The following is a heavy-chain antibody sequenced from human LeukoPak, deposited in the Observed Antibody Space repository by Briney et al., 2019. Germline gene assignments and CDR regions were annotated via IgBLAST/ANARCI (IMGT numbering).Heavy chain of an antibody. J-gene: IGHJ3*02. D-gene: IGHD3-22*01. V-gene: IGHV4-59*01. Sequence: PSETLSLTCTVSGGSINTYYWSWIRQPPGKGLEWIAYIYNSGSTNSNPSLKSRVTISVDTSKNQFSLRLSSVTAADTAVYYCARIYYDSGAYYRRAFDIWGEGTMVSVSS. CDR3: ARIYYDSGAYYRRAFDI. CDR1: GGSINTYY. CDR2: IYNSGST.